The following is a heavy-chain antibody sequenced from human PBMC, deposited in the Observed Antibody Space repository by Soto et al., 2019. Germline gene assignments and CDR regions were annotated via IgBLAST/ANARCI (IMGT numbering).Heavy chain of an antibody. CDR2: INAGNGNT. CDR3: STELLVVVTAAESGMDV. D-gene: IGHD2-2*01. V-gene: IGHV1-3*01. Sequence: AVKVSCRASGDTFTSYARHCVRQAPGQRLEWMGWINAGNGNTKYSQKFQGRGTITRYTAAITAYMELSSLRAEDMAFYYCSTELLVVVTAAESGMDVWGQGTTVTVSS. CDR1: GDTFTSYA. J-gene: IGHJ6*02.